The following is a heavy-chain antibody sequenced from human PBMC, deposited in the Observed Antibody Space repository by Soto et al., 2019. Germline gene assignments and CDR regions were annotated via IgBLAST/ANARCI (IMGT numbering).Heavy chain of an antibody. CDR3: ATDPIGAVAGIEGKFARVNWFDP. Sequence: QVQLVESGGGVVRPGGSLRLSCSASQFAFSIYGFHWVRQAPGRGLEWVASISFEGSNEFYGDSVKGRFTVSRDNSKNTLFLQMNSLRLEETAMYYCATDPIGAVAGIEGKFARVNWFDPRGQGTLVTVSS. V-gene: IGHV3-30*03. J-gene: IGHJ5*02. CDR1: QFAFSIYG. D-gene: IGHD6-19*01. CDR2: ISFEGSNE.